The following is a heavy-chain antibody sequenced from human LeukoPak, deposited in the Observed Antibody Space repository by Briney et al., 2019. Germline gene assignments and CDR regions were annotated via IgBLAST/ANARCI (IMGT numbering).Heavy chain of an antibody. J-gene: IGHJ4*02. V-gene: IGHV4-4*02. CDR2: IHRAGRP. D-gene: IGHD3-9*01. CDR3: GKTDIYFNPIDY. CDR1: GVSISSSEW. Sequence: PSGTLSLTCAVSGVSISSSEWWIWVRQPPGQGLEWIGDIHRAGRPRYNPSLKSRVTMSIDYSKNQFSLKVSSVTAADTAIYYCGKTDIYFNPIDYWGPGSLVTVSS.